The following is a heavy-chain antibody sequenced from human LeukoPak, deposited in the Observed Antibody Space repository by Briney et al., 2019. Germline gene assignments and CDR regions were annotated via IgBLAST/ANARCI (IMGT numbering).Heavy chain of an antibody. J-gene: IGHJ4*02. CDR2: FDPEDGET. CDR3: ARDLTYYDILTGPLDFDY. D-gene: IGHD3-9*01. CDR1: GYTFTGYY. Sequence: GASVKVSCKASGYTFTGYYIHWVRQAPGQGLEWMGGFDPEDGETIYAQKFQGRVTITADKSTSTAYMELSSLRSEDTAVYYCARDLTYYDILTGPLDFDYWGQGTLVTVSS. V-gene: IGHV1-24*01.